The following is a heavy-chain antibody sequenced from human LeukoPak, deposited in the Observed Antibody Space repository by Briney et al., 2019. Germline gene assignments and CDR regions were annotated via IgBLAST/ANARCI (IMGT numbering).Heavy chain of an antibody. V-gene: IGHV3-30*18. CDR2: ISHDGSNE. CDR1: GFIFSTYG. Sequence: GGSLRLSCAASGFIFSTYGMHWVRQAPGKGLEWVAVISHDGSNEFCADSVKGRFSISRDNSKNTQYLQMNSLRAEDTAVYYCAKSAHSSWYGALDYWGQGTLVTVSS. J-gene: IGHJ4*02. CDR3: AKSAHSSWYGALDY. D-gene: IGHD6-13*01.